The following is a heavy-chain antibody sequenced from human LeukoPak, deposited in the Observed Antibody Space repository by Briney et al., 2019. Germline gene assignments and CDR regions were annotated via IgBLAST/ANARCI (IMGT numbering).Heavy chain of an antibody. CDR1: GYTFTSYG. Sequence: ASVKVSCKASGYTFTSYGISWVRQAPGQGLEWMGWISGYNGNTNYAQKFQGRLTISTDPATSTVYMELSSLTSDDAAMYYCARGLDAAAGLANFDYWGQGTQVTVSS. J-gene: IGHJ4*02. D-gene: IGHD6-25*01. CDR2: ISGYNGNT. CDR3: ARGLDAAAGLANFDY. V-gene: IGHV1-18*01.